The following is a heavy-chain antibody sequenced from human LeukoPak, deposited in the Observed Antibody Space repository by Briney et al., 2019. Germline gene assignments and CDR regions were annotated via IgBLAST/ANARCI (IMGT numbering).Heavy chain of an antibody. CDR2: ISSSSSYI. Sequence: GGSLRLSCAASGFTFSSYSMNWVRQAPGKGLEWVSSISSSSSYIYYADSLKGRFTISRDNAKNSLYLQMNSLRAEDTAVYYCARGLQIVVVITTDEQDAFDIWGQGTMVTVSS. D-gene: IGHD3-22*01. CDR3: ARGLQIVVVITTDEQDAFDI. J-gene: IGHJ3*02. CDR1: GFTFSSYS. V-gene: IGHV3-21*01.